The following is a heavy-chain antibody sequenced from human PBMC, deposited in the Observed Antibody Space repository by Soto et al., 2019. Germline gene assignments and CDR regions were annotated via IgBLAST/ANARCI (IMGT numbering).Heavy chain of an antibody. CDR1: GGTFSSYA. D-gene: IGHD6-19*01. J-gene: IGHJ4*02. V-gene: IGHV1-69*13. CDR3: ARGRAVASPYYFDY. Sequence: SVRVSCKASGGTFSSYAISWVRQAPGQGLEWMGGIIPIFGTANYAQKFQGRVTITADESTSTAYMELSSLRSEDTAVYYCARGRAVASPYYFDYWGQGTLVTVSS. CDR2: IIPIFGTA.